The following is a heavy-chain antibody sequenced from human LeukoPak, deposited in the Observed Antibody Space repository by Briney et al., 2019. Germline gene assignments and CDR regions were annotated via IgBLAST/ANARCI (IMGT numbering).Heavy chain of an antibody. Sequence: XXXMGWINPNSGGTNYAQKFQGRVTMTRDTSISTAYMELSRLRSDDTAVYYCARGEVGYYFDYWGQGTLVTVSS. D-gene: IGHD1-26*01. CDR2: INPNSGGT. V-gene: IGHV1-2*02. J-gene: IGHJ4*02. CDR3: ARGEVGYYFDY.